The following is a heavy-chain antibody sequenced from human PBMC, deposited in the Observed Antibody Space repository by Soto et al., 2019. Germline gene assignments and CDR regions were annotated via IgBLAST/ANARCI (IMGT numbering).Heavy chain of an antibody. V-gene: IGHV1-69*12. CDR1: GGTFSSSA. J-gene: IGHJ6*02. CDR3: ARDNDRLQLGGNYYYILDV. Sequence: QVELVQSGAEMKEPGSSVKVSCKTSGGTFSSSAISWLRQAPGKGLEWMGGIIPLFRTPDYAQKFQGRVTIAADESTSTAYIELSSLRSEDTAVYYCARDNDRLQLGGNYYYILDVWGQGTTITVSS. D-gene: IGHD4-4*01. CDR2: IIPLFRTP.